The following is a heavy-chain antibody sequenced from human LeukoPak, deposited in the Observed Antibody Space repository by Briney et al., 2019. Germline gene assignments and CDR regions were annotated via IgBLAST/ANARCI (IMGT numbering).Heavy chain of an antibody. J-gene: IGHJ4*02. V-gene: IGHV3-23*01. CDR2: ISGSGGST. CDR3: ARGSSSSGFDY. CDR1: GFTFSSYA. D-gene: IGHD6-6*01. Sequence: GGSLRLSCAASGFTFSSYAMSWVRQAPGKGLEWVSGISGSGGSTYYADSVKGRFTISRDNSKNTLYLQMNSLRAEDTAVYYCARGSSSSGFDYWGQGTLVTVSS.